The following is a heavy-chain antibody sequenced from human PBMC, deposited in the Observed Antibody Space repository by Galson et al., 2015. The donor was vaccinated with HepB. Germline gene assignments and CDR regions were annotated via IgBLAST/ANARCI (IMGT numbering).Heavy chain of an antibody. J-gene: IGHJ4*02. CDR1: GFTFSSYA. Sequence: SLRLSCAASGFTFSSYAMHWVRQAPGKGLEWVAFIRYDGSNKYYADSVKGRFTISRDNSKNTLYLQMNSLRAEDTAVYYCAKDAGFMVRGVIGEYYFDYWGQGTLVTVSS. V-gene: IGHV3-30*02. CDR2: IRYDGSNK. D-gene: IGHD3-10*01. CDR3: AKDAGFMVRGVIGEYYFDY.